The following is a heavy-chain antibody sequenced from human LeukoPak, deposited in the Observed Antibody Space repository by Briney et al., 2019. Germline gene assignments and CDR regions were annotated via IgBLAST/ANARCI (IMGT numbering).Heavy chain of an antibody. Sequence: SETLSLTCTVSGGSISSYYWSWIRQPAGKGLEWIGRIYTSGSTNYNPSLKSRVTMSVDTSKNQFSLKQSSVTAADTAVYYCARDRYSSGYYGFDYWGQGTLVTVSS. D-gene: IGHD3-22*01. CDR3: ARDRYSSGYYGFDY. J-gene: IGHJ4*02. CDR2: IYTSGST. CDR1: GGSISSYY. V-gene: IGHV4-4*07.